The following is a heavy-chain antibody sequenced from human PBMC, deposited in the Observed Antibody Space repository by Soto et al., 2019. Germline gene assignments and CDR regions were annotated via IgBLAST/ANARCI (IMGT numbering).Heavy chain of an antibody. CDR2: INHSGST. D-gene: IGHD6-13*01. J-gene: IGHJ4*02. CDR1: GGSFSGYY. Sequence: SETLSLTCAVYGGSFSGYYWSWIRQPPGKGLEWIGEINHSGSTNYNPSLKSRVTISVDTSKNQFSLKLSSVTAADTAVYYCARGRRAAGIHYFDYWGQGTLVTVSS. CDR3: ARGRRAAGIHYFDY. V-gene: IGHV4-34*01.